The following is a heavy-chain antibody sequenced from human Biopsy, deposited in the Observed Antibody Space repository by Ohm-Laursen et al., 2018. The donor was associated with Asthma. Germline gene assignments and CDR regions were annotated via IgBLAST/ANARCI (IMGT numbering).Heavy chain of an antibody. Sequence: SLRLSCSASGFTFSSYAMSWVRQAPGKGLEGVSAISGSGGSTYYADSVKGRFTISRDKSKNTLYMQMNSLRAEDTAVYYCAKRGSSFDYWGQGTLVTVSS. J-gene: IGHJ4*02. CDR2: ISGSGGST. CDR1: GFTFSSYA. V-gene: IGHV3-23*01. CDR3: AKRGSSFDY. D-gene: IGHD1-26*01.